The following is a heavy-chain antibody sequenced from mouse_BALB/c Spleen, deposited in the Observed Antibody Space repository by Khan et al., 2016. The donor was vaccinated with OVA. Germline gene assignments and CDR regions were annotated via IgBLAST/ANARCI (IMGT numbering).Heavy chain of an antibody. D-gene: IGHD2-14*01. J-gene: IGHJ3*01. V-gene: IGHV1S56*01. CDR3: ARDYYRYAFAY. Sequence: QVTLKESGPELVKPGASVRISCKASGYTFTSYYIHWVKQRPGQGLEWIGWIYPGNVNTKYNEKFKGKATLTADKSSSTPYMQLSSLTSEDSAVYFCARDYYRYAFAYWGQGTLVTVSA. CDR1: GYTFTSYY. CDR2: IYPGNVNT.